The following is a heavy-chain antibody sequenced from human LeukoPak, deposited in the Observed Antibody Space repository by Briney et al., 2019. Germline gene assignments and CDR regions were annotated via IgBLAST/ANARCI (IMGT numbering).Heavy chain of an antibody. CDR3: ARERSSSGGHNWFDP. CDR1: GGYIITSGHY. J-gene: IGHJ5*02. CDR2: VYYTGVT. D-gene: IGHD4-23*01. Sequence: SETLSLTCTVSGGYIITSGHYWGWTRQPPGKGLEWIGSVYYTGVTSTNPFFRSRMSISVDTSKNQFSLNLTSVTAADAAVYYCARERSSSGGHNWFDPWGQGTLVTVSS. V-gene: IGHV4-39*07.